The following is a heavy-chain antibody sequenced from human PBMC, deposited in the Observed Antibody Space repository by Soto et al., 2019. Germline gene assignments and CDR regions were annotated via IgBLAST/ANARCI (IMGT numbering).Heavy chain of an antibody. J-gene: IGHJ4*02. Sequence: QVQLVQSGAEVKKPGASVKLSCKASGYTFITYAIHWVRQAPGQRLEWLGWINAGNGNTEYSQKFQGRVTITRDTSASTAFMELSSLRSEDTAVYYCARGGYYDSSPYWGKGTLVTVSS. CDR2: INAGNGNT. V-gene: IGHV1-3*01. D-gene: IGHD3-22*01. CDR1: GYTFITYA. CDR3: ARGGYYDSSPY.